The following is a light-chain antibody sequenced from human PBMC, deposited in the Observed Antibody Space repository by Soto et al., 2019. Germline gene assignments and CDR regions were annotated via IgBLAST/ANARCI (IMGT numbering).Light chain of an antibody. J-gene: IGKJ1*01. V-gene: IGKV3-15*01. CDR3: QQYNDWPLT. Sequence: EIVMTQSPVTLSVSPVERATLSFRASQSVSSNLAWYQQKPGQAPSLLIYGAFTRATGIPARFSGTGSGTEFTLTISSLQSEDFALYYCQQYNDWPLTFGQGTKVDIK. CDR2: GAF. CDR1: QSVSSN.